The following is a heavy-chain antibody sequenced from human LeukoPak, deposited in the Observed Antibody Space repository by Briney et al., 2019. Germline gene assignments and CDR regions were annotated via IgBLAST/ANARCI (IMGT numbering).Heavy chain of an antibody. CDR2: LNPRSGAT. D-gene: IGHD5-12*01. Sequence: ASLKVSCKASGYTFVDYYLYWVRQAPGQGLEWMGWLNPRSGATNYAQKFQARVTMTRDTSINTAYMELSRLRSDDTAVYYCARDHRRGSTGYDMPADWGQGTLVTASS. CDR3: ARDHRRGSTGYDMPAD. V-gene: IGHV1-2*02. J-gene: IGHJ4*02. CDR1: GYTFVDYY.